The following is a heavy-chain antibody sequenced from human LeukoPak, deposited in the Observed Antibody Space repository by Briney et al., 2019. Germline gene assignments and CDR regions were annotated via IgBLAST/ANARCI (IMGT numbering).Heavy chain of an antibody. CDR3: ARRVAVARRDAFDI. CDR1: GYTFTSYG. D-gene: IGHD6-19*01. CDR2: ISSYNCNT. Sequence: ASVRVSYTAAGYTFTSYGISWVRQAPGQGVEWMGWISSYNCNTNYAQKLQGRFTMSTDTSTGTAYMELRSLRSDDTAVYYCARRVAVARRDAFDIWGQGTMVTVSS. J-gene: IGHJ3*02. V-gene: IGHV1-18*01.